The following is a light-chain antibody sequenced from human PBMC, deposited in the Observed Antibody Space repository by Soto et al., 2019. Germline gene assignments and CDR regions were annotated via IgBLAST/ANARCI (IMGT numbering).Light chain of an antibody. V-gene: IGKV3-11*01. J-gene: IGKJ5*01. CDR1: QSVGSS. CDR3: HQRQYWPPIT. CDR2: DAS. Sequence: EIVLTQSPSTLSLSTGERATLSCRASQSVGSSLAWFQQIPGQAPRLLIYDASKRASGFPARFSGSGSGTDFTLTISSLEPEDFAVYYCHQRQYWPPITFGQGTRLEIK.